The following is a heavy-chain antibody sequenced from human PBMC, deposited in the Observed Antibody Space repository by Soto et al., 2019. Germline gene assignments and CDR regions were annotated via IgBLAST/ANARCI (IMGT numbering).Heavy chain of an antibody. V-gene: IGHV1-46*01. CDR2: INPSGGST. D-gene: IGHD6-19*01. J-gene: IGHJ4*02. CDR3: ASLAVTRNY. Sequence: QVQMVQSGPEVKKPGASVKVSSKASGYTFTSYHFHWVRQPPGQGLEWMGVINPSGGSTSYAQKFQGRVTMTRDTSTSTVYMELSSLRSEDTAVYYCASLAVTRNYWGQGTLVTVSS. CDR1: GYTFTSYH.